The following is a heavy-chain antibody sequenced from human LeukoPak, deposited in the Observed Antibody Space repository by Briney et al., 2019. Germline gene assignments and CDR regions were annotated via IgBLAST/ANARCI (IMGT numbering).Heavy chain of an antibody. Sequence: GGSLRLSCAASGFTFSTHAMSWVRQAPGKGLEWVSGVSVSGTTTHHADSAKGRFTVSRDNSKNTVYLQMNSLRADDTAIYYCAKGGWFGQSPSDVFHVWGQGAMVTVSS. CDR2: VSVSGTTT. D-gene: IGHD3-10*01. V-gene: IGHV3-23*01. CDR3: AKGGWFGQSPSDVFHV. CDR1: GFTFSTHA. J-gene: IGHJ3*01.